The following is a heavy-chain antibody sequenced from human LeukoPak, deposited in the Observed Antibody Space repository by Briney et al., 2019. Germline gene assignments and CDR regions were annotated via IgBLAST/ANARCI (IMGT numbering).Heavy chain of an antibody. CDR2: INHSGST. J-gene: IGHJ3*02. Sequence: SETLSLTCAVYGGSFSGFYWSWIRQPPGKGLEWIGDINHSGSTNCNPSLRSRVSISLDKSKNEFSLKVTSVTAADTAVYFCARATDITQIFYAFDIWGQGTLVTVSS. D-gene: IGHD3-3*01. CDR1: GGSFSGFY. CDR3: ARATDITQIFYAFDI. V-gene: IGHV4-34*01.